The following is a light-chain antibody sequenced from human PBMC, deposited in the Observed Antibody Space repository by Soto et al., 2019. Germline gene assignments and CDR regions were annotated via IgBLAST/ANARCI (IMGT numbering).Light chain of an antibody. CDR2: DAS. Sequence: EVVRTQYQYALAVSPGGGAPLSFRASQTVSSNLAWYQQKPGQAPRLLIYDASTRATGIPARFSGSGSGTEFTLIISSLQSEDFAVYYCQQYSKWLPFGGGTMV. CDR1: QTVSSN. J-gene: IGKJ4*01. CDR3: QQYSKWLP. V-gene: IGKV3-15*01.